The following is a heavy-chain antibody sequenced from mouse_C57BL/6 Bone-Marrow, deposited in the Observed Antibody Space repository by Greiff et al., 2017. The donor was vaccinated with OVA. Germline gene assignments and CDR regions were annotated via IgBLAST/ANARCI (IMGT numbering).Heavy chain of an antibody. CDR3: ARRDYYGSSYDFDY. CDR1: GYTFTSYG. D-gene: IGHD1-1*01. J-gene: IGHJ2*01. CDR2: IYPRSGNT. V-gene: IGHV1-81*01. Sequence: QVTLKESGAELARPGASVKLSCKASGYTFTSYGISWVKQRTGQGLEWIGEIYPRSGNTYYNEKFKGKATLTADKSSSTAYMELRSLTSEDSAVYFCARRDYYGSSYDFDYWGQGTTLTVSS.